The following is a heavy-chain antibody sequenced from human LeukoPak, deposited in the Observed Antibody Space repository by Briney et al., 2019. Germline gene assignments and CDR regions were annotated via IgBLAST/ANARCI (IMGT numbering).Heavy chain of an antibody. J-gene: IGHJ5*02. D-gene: IGHD3-9*01. Sequence: SETLSLTCAVYGGSFSGYYWSWIRQPPGKGLEWIGEINHSGSTNYNPSLKSRVTISVDTSKNQFSLKLSSVTAADTAVYYCARGDYDILTGYCKGRNWFDPWGQGTLVTVSS. CDR2: INHSGST. CDR3: ARGDYDILTGYCKGRNWFDP. CDR1: GGSFSGYY. V-gene: IGHV4-34*01.